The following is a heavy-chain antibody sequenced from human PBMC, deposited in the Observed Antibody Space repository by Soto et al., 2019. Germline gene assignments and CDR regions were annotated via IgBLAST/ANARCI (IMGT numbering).Heavy chain of an antibody. CDR3: AKDVVDRGISY. Sequence: GRSLRLPSAASGFTFSSYAMSWVRQAPGKGLEWVSAISGSGDSTYYADSVKGRFTISRDNSKNTLYLQMNSLRAEDTAVYYCAKDVVDRGISYWGQGPLVTVSS. V-gene: IGHV3-23*01. J-gene: IGHJ4*01. CDR1: GFTFSSYA. D-gene: IGHD1-20*01. CDR2: ISGSGDST.